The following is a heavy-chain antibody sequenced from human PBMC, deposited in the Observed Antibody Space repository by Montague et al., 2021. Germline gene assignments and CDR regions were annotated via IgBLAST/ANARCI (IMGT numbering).Heavy chain of an antibody. D-gene: IGHD2-21*02. J-gene: IGHJ6*02. Sequence: SETLSLTCSVSGASISDYYWSWIRQPPGKGLEWIGYFYYSRRTNYNPSLKSRVTISVDTSKNQFSLKLSSVTAADTAFYYCAVTDPYYYYGMDVWGQGTTVTVSS. V-gene: IGHV4-59*01. CDR3: AVTDPYYYYGMDV. CDR1: GASISDYY. CDR2: FYYSRRT.